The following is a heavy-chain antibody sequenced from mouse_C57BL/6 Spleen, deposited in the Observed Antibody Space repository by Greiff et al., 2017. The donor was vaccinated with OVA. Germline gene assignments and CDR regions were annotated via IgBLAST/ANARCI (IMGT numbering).Heavy chain of an antibody. D-gene: IGHD2-2*01. Sequence: VHVKQSGPELVKPGASVKIPCKASGYTFTDYNMDWVKQSHGKSLAWIGDINPNNGGTISNQQFKGKATLTVDKSSSTAYMELRSLTSEDTAVYYCAREGYPRAMDYWGQGTSVTVSS. CDR2: INPNNGGT. CDR1: GYTFTDYN. CDR3: AREGYPRAMDY. V-gene: IGHV1-18*01. J-gene: IGHJ4*01.